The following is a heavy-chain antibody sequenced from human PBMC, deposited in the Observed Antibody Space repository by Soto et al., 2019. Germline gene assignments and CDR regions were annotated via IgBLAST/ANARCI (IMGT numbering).Heavy chain of an antibody. J-gene: IGHJ4*02. CDR3: ARDTAPWRGGYHDY. Sequence: GGSLRLSCAASGFTFSSYSMNWVRQAPGKGLEWVSSISSSSSYIYYADSVKGRFTISRDNAKNSLYLQMNSLRAEDTAVYYCARDTAPWRGGYHDYWGQGTLVTISS. V-gene: IGHV3-21*01. D-gene: IGHD3-22*01. CDR1: GFTFSSYS. CDR2: ISSSSSYI.